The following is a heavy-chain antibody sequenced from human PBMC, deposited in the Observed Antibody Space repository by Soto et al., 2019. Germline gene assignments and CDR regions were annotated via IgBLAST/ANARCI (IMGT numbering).Heavy chain of an antibody. J-gene: IGHJ3*02. CDR2: ISGSGDYT. V-gene: IGHV3-23*01. CDR3: ANHGGFDI. CDR1: GFTFSTSG. D-gene: IGHD3-10*01. Sequence: EVQLLESGGGLVQPGGSLRLSCAASGFTFSTSGMSWVRQAPGKGLEWVSSISGSGDYTNYADSVKGRFTISRANSKNKLYLQINSLTAEDTAVYYCANHGGFDIWGQGTMVAVSS.